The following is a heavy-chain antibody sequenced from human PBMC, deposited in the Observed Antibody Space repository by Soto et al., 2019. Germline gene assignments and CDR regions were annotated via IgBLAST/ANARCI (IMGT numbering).Heavy chain of an antibody. J-gene: IGHJ5*02. CDR2: FSYGGST. V-gene: IGHV4-39*01. CDR3: ARHRRETGTNAQHRDT. CDR1: GGSISSSSYY. Sequence: SETLCLTCTVSGGSISSSSYYWGWVRQPPGKGLEWIGAFSYGGSTNHNPAPRTRVTIAVDTSKRQGPRDLTTETAADTAVHYCARHRRETGTNAQHRDTRGQGTMVTTAS. D-gene: IGHD1-1*01.